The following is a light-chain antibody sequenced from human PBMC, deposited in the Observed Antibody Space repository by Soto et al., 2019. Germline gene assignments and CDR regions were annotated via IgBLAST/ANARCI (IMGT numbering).Light chain of an antibody. CDR1: SSNIENNY. CDR3: GTWDSSLSAYV. CDR2: EDN. J-gene: IGLJ1*01. Sequence: QSVLTQPPSVSAAPGQKVTISCSGSSSNIENNYASWYQQFPGTAPKLLIYEDNKRPSGIPDRFSGSKSGTSATLGITGLQTGDEADYYCGTWDSSLSAYVFGTGTKVPV. V-gene: IGLV1-51*02.